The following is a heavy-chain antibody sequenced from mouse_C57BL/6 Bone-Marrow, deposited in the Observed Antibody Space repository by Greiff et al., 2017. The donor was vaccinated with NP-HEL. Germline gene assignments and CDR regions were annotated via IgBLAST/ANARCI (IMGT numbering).Heavy chain of an antibody. CDR3: ARHENYGSSYWFAY. CDR1: GFTFSDYG. J-gene: IGHJ3*01. CDR2: ISNLAYSI. D-gene: IGHD1-1*01. Sequence: EVQGVESGGGLVQPGGSLKLSCAASGFTFSDYGMAWVRQAPRKGPEWVAFISNLAYSIYYADTVTGRFTISRENAKNTLYLEMSSLRSEDTAMYYCARHENYGSSYWFAYWGQGTLVTVSA. V-gene: IGHV5-15*01.